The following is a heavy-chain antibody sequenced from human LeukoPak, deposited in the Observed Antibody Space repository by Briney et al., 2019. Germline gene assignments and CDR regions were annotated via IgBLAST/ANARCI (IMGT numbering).Heavy chain of an antibody. CDR3: AKLSGRAVAGTLGY. CDR1: GFTFSSYG. V-gene: IGHV3-30*18. D-gene: IGHD6-19*01. Sequence: GGSLRLSCAASGFTFSSYGMYWVRQAPGKGLEWVAVISYDGSNKYYADSVKGRFTISRDNSKNTLYLQMNSLRAEDTAVYYCAKLSGRAVAGTLGYWGQGTLVTVSS. J-gene: IGHJ4*02. CDR2: ISYDGSNK.